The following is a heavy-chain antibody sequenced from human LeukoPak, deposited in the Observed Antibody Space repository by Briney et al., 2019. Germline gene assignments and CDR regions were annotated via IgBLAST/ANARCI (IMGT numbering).Heavy chain of an antibody. CDR1: GFTFDDYA. J-gene: IGHJ4*02. D-gene: IGHD3-10*01. CDR2: ISGDGGST. Sequence: GGSLRLSCAASGFTFDDYAMHWVRQAPGKGLEWVSLISGDGGSTYYADSVKGRFTISRDNSKSSLYLQMNNLRAEDTAVYFCAKRGVVIRGLLVIGYHQEAYYYDFWGQGVLVTVSS. V-gene: IGHV3-43*02. CDR3: AKRGVVIRGLLVIGYHQEAYYYDF.